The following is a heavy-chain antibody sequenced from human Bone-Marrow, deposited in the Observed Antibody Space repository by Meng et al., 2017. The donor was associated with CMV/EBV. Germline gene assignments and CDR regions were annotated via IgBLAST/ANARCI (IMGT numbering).Heavy chain of an antibody. V-gene: IGHV3-15*01. CDR2: IKSKTDGGTT. CDR1: GFTFSNAW. CDR3: TTDSRYCSGGSCSNSYYYYGMDV. D-gene: IGHD2-15*01. Sequence: GESLKISCAASGFTFSNAWMSWVRQAPGKGLEWVGRIKSKTDGGTTDYAAPVKGRFTISRDDSKNTLYLQMNSLKTEDTAVYYCTTDSRYCSGGSCSNSYYYYGMDVWGQGNTVNVSS. J-gene: IGHJ6*02.